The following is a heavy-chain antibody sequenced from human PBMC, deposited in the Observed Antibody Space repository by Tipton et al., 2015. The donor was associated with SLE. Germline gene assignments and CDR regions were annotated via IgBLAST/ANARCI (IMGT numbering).Heavy chain of an antibody. Sequence: TLSLTCTVSGGSGHSITSHYWNWIRQFHGKGLEWIGEINHSGGTNYNPSLKSRVTIFVDTSNNHVSLKLTSVTAADTAIYFCARRTDFWSSWFFDLWGRGTLVTVSS. CDR2: INHSGGT. V-gene: IGHV4-34*01. D-gene: IGHD3-3*01. CDR1: GGSGHSITSHY. J-gene: IGHJ2*01. CDR3: ARRTDFWSSWFFDL.